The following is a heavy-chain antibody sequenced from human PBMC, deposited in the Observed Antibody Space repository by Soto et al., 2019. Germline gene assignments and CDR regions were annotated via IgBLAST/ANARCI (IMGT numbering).Heavy chain of an antibody. CDR2: ISTGGSTT. V-gene: IGHV3-48*01. Sequence: GGSLRLSCAASTFTLSSYVMNWVRQAPGKGLEWVSSISTGGSTTIFLDSVRGRFTISRDNSKNTLYLQMNSLRAEDTAVYYCARGGNNDYGPYYYYGMDVWGQGTTVTVSS. D-gene: IGHD4-17*01. J-gene: IGHJ6*02. CDR1: TFTLSSYV. CDR3: ARGGNNDYGPYYYYGMDV.